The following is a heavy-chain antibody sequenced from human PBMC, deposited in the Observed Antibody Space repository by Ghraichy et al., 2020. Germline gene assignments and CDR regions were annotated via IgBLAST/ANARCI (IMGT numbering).Heavy chain of an antibody. CDR2: IYYSGNT. CDR3: ARLPHSTRHYYDTSASDY. CDR1: GGSISSSNYY. D-gene: IGHD3-22*01. V-gene: IGHV4-39*01. Sequence: SQTLSLTCTVSGGSISSSNYYWGWIRQPPGKGLEWIGSIYYSGNTYYNPSLKSRVTISVDTSKNQFSLNLYSVTAADTAVYYCARLPHSTRHYYDTSASDYWGQGTLVTVSS. J-gene: IGHJ4*02.